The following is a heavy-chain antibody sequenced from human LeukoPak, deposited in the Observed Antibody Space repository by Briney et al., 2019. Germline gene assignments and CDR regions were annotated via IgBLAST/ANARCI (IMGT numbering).Heavy chain of an antibody. V-gene: IGHV3-30*18. D-gene: IGHD5-18*01. J-gene: IGHJ4*02. Sequence: PGRSLRLSCAASGFTFSSYGMHWVRQAPGKGLEWVAVISYDGSNKYYADSVKGRFTISRDNSKNTLYLQMNSLRAEDTAVYYCAKDLITYGYGNFDYWGQGTLVTVSS. CDR2: ISYDGSNK. CDR1: GFTFSSYG. CDR3: AKDLITYGYGNFDY.